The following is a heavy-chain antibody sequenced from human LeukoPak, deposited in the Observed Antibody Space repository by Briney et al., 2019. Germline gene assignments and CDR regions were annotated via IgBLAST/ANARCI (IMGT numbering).Heavy chain of an antibody. CDR3: ARDAVDTANAV. D-gene: IGHD5-18*01. Sequence: PGGSLRLSCAASGFTVSSNYMNWVRQAPGKGLEWVSVIYSGGSIYYADSVKGRFTISRDNSKNTLYLQMNSLRAEDTAVYYCARDAVDTANAVWGQGTTVTVSS. CDR2: IYSGGSI. J-gene: IGHJ6*02. V-gene: IGHV3-53*01. CDR1: GFTVSSNY.